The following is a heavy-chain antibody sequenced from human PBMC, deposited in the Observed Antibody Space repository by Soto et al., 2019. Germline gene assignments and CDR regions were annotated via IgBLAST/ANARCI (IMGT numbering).Heavy chain of an antibody. D-gene: IGHD2-21*02. Sequence: LVESGGGLVHPGESLRLSCEGSGFRFSDHSMNWVRQAPGKGLQWISYISSNGDSTYYADSVKGRFTVSRDNANNALFLQMNSLRDDDTATYSCARLPKGSLVTAWGQGARVTVSS. CDR2: ISSNGDST. CDR1: GFRFSDHS. J-gene: IGHJ4*02. V-gene: IGHV3-48*02. CDR3: ARLPKGSLVTA.